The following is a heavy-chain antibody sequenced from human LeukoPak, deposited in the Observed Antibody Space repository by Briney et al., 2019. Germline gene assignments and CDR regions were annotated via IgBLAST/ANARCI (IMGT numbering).Heavy chain of an antibody. Sequence: SETLSLTCTVSGGSINSSSYYWGWIRQPPGKGLESIGSVYYRGNTYYNPSLKSRGTISVDTSKNHCSLRLSSVTAADTAVYYCARHLTTVTTGFDYWGEGPLVTVPS. CDR2: VYYRGNT. J-gene: IGHJ4*02. CDR3: ARHLTTVTTGFDY. V-gene: IGHV4-39*01. CDR1: GGSINSSSYY. D-gene: IGHD4-11*01.